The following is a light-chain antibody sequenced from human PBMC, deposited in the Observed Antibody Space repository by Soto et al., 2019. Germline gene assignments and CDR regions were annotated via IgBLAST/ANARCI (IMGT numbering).Light chain of an antibody. J-gene: IGLJ2*01. CDR3: SSYTSSSPYVV. CDR2: DVS. V-gene: IGLV2-14*01. Sequence: QAASVSGSPGQSITISCNGTSSDVGGYNYVSWYQQHPGKAPKLMIYDVSNRPSGVSNRFSGSKSGNTASLTISGLQAEDEADYYCSSYTSSSPYVVLGGGTKLTVL. CDR1: SSDVGGYNY.